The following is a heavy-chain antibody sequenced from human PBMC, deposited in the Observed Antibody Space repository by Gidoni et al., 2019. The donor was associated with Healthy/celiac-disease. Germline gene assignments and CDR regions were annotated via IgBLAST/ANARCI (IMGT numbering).Heavy chain of an antibody. V-gene: IGHV4-34*01. CDR3: ARLLFYFGTAYFDY. CDR2: INHSGST. CDR1: GGSFSGYY. Sequence: QVQLQQWGAGLLKPSETLSLTCAVYGGSFSGYYWSWIRQPPGKGLEWIGEINHSGSTNYNPSLKSRVTISVDTSKNQFSLKLSSVTAADTAVYYCARLLFYFGTAYFDYWGQGTLVTVSS. D-gene: IGHD3-10*01. J-gene: IGHJ4*02.